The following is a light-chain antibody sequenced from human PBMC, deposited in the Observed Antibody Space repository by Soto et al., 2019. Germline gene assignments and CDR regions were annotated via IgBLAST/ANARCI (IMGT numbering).Light chain of an antibody. CDR2: QDA. J-gene: IGLJ2*01. Sequence: SYELTQTPSVSVSPGQTASITCSGDKLGDKNAHWFQQKPGQSPGPVIYQDAKRPSGIPERFSGSNSGNTATLTISGTQAMDEADYYCQAWDRNTAVFGGGTKLTVL. CDR3: QAWDRNTAV. CDR1: KLGDKN. V-gene: IGLV3-1*01.